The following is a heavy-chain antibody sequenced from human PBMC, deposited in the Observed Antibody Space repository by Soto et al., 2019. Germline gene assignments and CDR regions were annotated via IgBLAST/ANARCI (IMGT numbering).Heavy chain of an antibody. CDR3: ARYDYNGYYFDY. CDR1: GYTFSSYY. V-gene: IGHV1-46*01. D-gene: IGHD4-4*01. CDR2: INPSGGGT. Sequence: ASGKVSFTASGYTFSSYYIHWVRQAPGQGYEWMGIINPSGGGTTYAQKFQGRVTMTRDTSTSTVYMELSSLRSEDTAVYYCARYDYNGYYFDYWGQGTLVTVSS. J-gene: IGHJ4*02.